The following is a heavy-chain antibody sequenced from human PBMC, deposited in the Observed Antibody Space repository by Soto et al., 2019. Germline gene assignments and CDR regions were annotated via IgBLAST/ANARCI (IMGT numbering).Heavy chain of an antibody. CDR1: GFTFSSYA. D-gene: IGHD5-12*01. V-gene: IGHV3-23*01. Sequence: GGSLRLSCAASGFTFSSYAMTWVRQAPGKGLEWVSAISNSDGSTYYADSVKGRFTISRDNSKNTLYLQLNSLRAEDTAVYLCAKVGLRKTGYNHGVDVWGQGTTVTVSS. CDR2: ISNSDGST. CDR3: AKVGLRKTGYNHGVDV. J-gene: IGHJ6*02.